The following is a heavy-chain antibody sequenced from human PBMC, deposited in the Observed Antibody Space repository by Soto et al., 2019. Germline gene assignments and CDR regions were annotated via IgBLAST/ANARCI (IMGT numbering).Heavy chain of an antibody. J-gene: IGHJ5*02. V-gene: IGHV1-3*01. CDR3: VRRHVSATGIDWFDP. Sequence: ASVKVSCKASGYTFTSYGIHWVRQAPGQRLEWMGWINAANGDTKYSPKFQGRVTITSDTSASTAYMELSSLRSEDTAVYYCVRRHVSATGIDWFDPWGQGTLVTVYS. CDR2: INAANGDT. D-gene: IGHD6-13*01. CDR1: GYTFTSYG.